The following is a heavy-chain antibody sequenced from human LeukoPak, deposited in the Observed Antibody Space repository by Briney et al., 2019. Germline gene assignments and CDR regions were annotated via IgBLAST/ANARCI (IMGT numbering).Heavy chain of an antibody. V-gene: IGHV3-30*18. CDR2: ISYDGSNK. CDR1: GFTFSSYG. D-gene: IGHD1-26*01. CDR3: AKEWVD. Sequence: GGSLRLSCAASGFTFSSYGMHWVRQAPGKGLEWVAVISYDGSNKYYADSVKGRFTISRDNSKNTLYLQMNSLRAEDTAVYYCAKEWVDWGQGTLVTVSS. J-gene: IGHJ4*02.